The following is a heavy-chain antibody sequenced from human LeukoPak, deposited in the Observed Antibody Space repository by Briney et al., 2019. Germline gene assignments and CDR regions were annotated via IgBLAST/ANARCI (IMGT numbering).Heavy chain of an antibody. Sequence: SETLSLTCTVSGGFISSSSYYWGWIRQPPGKGLEWIGSIYYSGSTYYNPSLKSRVTISVDTSKNQFSLKLSSVTAADTAVYYCARVAAVAPTVDYWGQGTLVTVSS. J-gene: IGHJ4*02. CDR3: ARVAAVAPTVDY. CDR1: GGFISSSSYY. V-gene: IGHV4-39*07. D-gene: IGHD6-19*01. CDR2: IYYSGST.